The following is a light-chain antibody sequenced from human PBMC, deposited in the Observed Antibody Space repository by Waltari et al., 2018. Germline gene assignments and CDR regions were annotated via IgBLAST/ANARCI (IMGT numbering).Light chain of an antibody. CDR2: IKK. Sequence: QSVLTQPPSASGTPGQRVTISCSGSSSNIGSYIVNWYQQLPGTAPKLLIYIKKRRRSGVPARFSGSKFGTSASLAISGLQSEDEADYYCAGWDDRLNGVVFGGGTKLTVL. CDR3: AGWDDRLNGVV. J-gene: IGLJ3*02. V-gene: IGLV1-44*01. CDR1: SSNIGSYI.